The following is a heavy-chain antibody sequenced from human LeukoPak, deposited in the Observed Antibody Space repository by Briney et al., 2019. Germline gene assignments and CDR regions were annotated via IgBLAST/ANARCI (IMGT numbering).Heavy chain of an antibody. CDR3: AKIPYDFWSGYTQFDY. J-gene: IGHJ4*02. V-gene: IGHV3-30*02. D-gene: IGHD3-3*01. Sequence: PGGSLRLSCAASGFTFSSYGMHCVPEAPGKGLEWVAVIRYDGNNKYYADSVKGRLTISRDNSKNTLYLQMNSLRAEDTAVYYCAKIPYDFWSGYTQFDYWGQGTLVTVSS. CDR2: IRYDGNNK. CDR1: GFTFSSYG.